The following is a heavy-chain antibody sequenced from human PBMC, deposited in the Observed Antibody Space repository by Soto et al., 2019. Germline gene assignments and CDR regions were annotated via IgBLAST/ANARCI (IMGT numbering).Heavy chain of an antibody. D-gene: IGHD2-2*01. Sequence: LRLSCAASGFTFSSYSMNWVRQAPGKGLEWVSSISSSSSYIYYADSVKGRFTISRDNAKNSLYLQMNSLRAEDTAVYYCARDDCSSTSCKYYYYGMDVWGQGTTVTVSS. V-gene: IGHV3-21*01. J-gene: IGHJ6*02. CDR1: GFTFSSYS. CDR3: ARDDCSSTSCKYYYYGMDV. CDR2: ISSSSSYI.